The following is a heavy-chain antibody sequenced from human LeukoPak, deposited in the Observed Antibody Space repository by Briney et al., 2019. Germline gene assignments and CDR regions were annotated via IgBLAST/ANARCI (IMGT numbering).Heavy chain of an antibody. Sequence: EASVKVSFKASGYTFTGYYMHWVRQAPGQGLEWMGWINPNSGGTNYAQKFQGRVTMTRDTSISTAYMELSRLRSDDTAVYYCARRHDSSGYYYYYYMDVWGKGTTVTISS. CDR1: GYTFTGYY. CDR2: INPNSGGT. V-gene: IGHV1-2*02. J-gene: IGHJ6*03. CDR3: ARRHDSSGYYYYYYMDV. D-gene: IGHD3-22*01.